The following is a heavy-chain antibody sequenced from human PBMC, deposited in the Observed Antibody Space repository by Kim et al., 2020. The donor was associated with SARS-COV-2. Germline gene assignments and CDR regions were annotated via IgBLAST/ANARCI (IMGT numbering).Heavy chain of an antibody. V-gene: IGHV3-30-3*01. D-gene: IGHD3-3*01. Sequence: GGSLRLSCAASGFTFSSYAMHWVRQAPGKGLEWVAVISYDGSNKYYADSVKGRFTISRDNSKNTLYLQMNSLRAEDTAVYYCARGGAHDFWSGYSYYFD. CDR1: GFTFSSYA. J-gene: IGHJ4*01. CDR2: ISYDGSNK. CDR3: ARGGAHDFWSGYSYYFD.